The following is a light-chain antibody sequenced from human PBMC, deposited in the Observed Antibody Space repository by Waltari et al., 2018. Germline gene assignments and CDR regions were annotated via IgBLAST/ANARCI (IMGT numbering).Light chain of an antibody. J-gene: IGLJ2*01. V-gene: IGLV1-40*01. CDR2: GRN. Sequence: QSGLTQPPSVSGAPGQTIAISCPGTSSNIGAGYDIFWYRQFPGAAPHLLIYGRNNRPSGVPGRFSGSQSGTSASLAITGLQAEDEADYYCQSYDPSRSEVVFGGGTKLTVL. CDR3: QSYDPSRSEVV. CDR1: SSNIGAGYD.